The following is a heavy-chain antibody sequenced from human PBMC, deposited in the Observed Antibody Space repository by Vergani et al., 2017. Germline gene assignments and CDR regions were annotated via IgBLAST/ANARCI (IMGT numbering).Heavy chain of an antibody. CDR2: IYYSGST. CDR1: GGSISSYY. V-gene: IGHV4-59*01. Sequence: QVQLQESGPGLVKPSETLSLTCTVSGGSISSYYWRWIRQPPGQGLEWIGYIYYSGSTNYNPSLKSRVTISVDTSKNQFSLKLSSVTAADTAVYYCARDRRFCGGYYGGGPNWFDPWGQGTLVTVSS. J-gene: IGHJ5*02. D-gene: IGHD3-3*01. CDR3: ARDRRFCGGYYGGGPNWFDP.